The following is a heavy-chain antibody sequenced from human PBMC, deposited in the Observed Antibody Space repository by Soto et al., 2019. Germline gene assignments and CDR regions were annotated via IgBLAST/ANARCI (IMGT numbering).Heavy chain of an antibody. CDR1: GGSISSGGYY. V-gene: IGHV4-31*03. J-gene: IGHJ4*02. CDR2: IYYSGST. CDR3: ARDRDSSGYYYFDY. D-gene: IGHD3-22*01. Sequence: QVQLQESCPGLVKPSQTLSLTCTVSGGSISSGGYYWSWIRQHPGKGLEWIGYIYYSGSTYYNPSLKSRVTISVDTSKNQFSLKLSSVTAADTAVYYCARDRDSSGYYYFDYWGQGTLVTVSS.